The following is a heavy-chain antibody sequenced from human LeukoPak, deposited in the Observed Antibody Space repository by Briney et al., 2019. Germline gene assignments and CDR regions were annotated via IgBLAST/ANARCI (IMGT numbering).Heavy chain of an antibody. D-gene: IGHD3-3*01. V-gene: IGHV1-8*01. J-gene: IGHJ4*02. CDR1: GYTFTSYD. CDR2: MNPNSGNT. Sequence: ASVKVSCTASGYTFTSYDVNWVRQASGQGLEWMGWMNPNSGNTGYAQKFQGRVTMTRNTSISTAYMELSSLRSEDTAVYYCAVGAYYDFWSGYYSSFDYWGQGTLVTVSS. CDR3: AVGAYYDFWSGYYSSFDY.